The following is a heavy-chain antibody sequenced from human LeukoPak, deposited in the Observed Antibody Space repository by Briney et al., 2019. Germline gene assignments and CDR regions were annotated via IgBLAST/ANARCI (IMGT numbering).Heavy chain of an antibody. CDR1: GYTFTGYH. CDR2: INPNSGVT. CDR3: ASRDGPQGAFDY. D-gene: IGHD5-24*01. J-gene: IGHJ4*02. V-gene: IGHV1-2*02. Sequence: ASVKVSCKASGYTFTGYHIHWVRQAPGQGLEWMGWINPNSGVTNYAQKFQGRVTMTRDTSISTAYMELSRLTSDDTAVYYCASRDGPQGAFDYWGQGTLVTVPS.